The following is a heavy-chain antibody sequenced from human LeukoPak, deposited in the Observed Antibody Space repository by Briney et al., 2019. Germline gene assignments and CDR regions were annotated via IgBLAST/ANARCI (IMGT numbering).Heavy chain of an antibody. V-gene: IGHV3-20*04. J-gene: IGHJ1*01. Sequence: GGSLRLSCAASGFTFDDYGMSWVRQAPGKGLEWVSGINWNGGSIDYADSVKGRFTISRDDAKNSLYLQMNSLRAEDTALYYCARDSGFSGTQRGEHWGQGTLVTVSS. D-gene: IGHD3/OR15-3a*01. CDR1: GFTFDDYG. CDR2: INWNGGSI. CDR3: ARDSGFSGTQRGEH.